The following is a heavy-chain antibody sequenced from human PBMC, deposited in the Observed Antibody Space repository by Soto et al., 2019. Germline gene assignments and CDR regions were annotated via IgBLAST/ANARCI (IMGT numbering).Heavy chain of an antibody. CDR2: INPRGGST. J-gene: IGHJ4*02. CDR1: GYTFTSYY. CDR3: ARAAGSGSYSDY. Sequence: QVQLVQSGAEVKKPGASVKVSCKASGYTFTSYYMHWVRQAPGQGLEWMGIINPRGGSTTYAQKFQGIVTMTRDTSTSTVYMELSSLISEDTAAYYCARAAGSGSYSDYWGQGTLVTVSS. D-gene: IGHD3-10*01. V-gene: IGHV1-46*03.